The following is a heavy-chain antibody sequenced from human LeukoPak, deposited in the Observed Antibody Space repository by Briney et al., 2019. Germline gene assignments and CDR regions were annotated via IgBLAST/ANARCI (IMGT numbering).Heavy chain of an antibody. D-gene: IGHD3-22*01. Sequence: GGSLRLPCAASGFTFGSYAMSWVRQAPGKGLEWVSAISGSGGSTYYADSVKGRFTISRDNSKNTLYLQMNSLRAEDTAVYYCAKDGYYDSSGYAFDIWGQGTMVTVSS. CDR1: GFTFGSYA. V-gene: IGHV3-23*01. CDR3: AKDGYYDSSGYAFDI. CDR2: ISGSGGST. J-gene: IGHJ3*02.